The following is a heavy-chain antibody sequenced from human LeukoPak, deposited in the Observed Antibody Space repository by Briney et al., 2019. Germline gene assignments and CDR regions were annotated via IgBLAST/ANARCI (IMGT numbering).Heavy chain of an antibody. CDR3: ARGGAQWLRQIDY. CDR1: GFTFSRYG. CDR2: TRFDGKNK. Sequence: PGGSLRLSCAASGFTFSRYGMHWVRQAPGKGLEWVSFTRFDGKNKYYADSVKGRFTISKDSSKNTLDLQMNSLRTEDTAVYYCARGGAQWLRQIDYWGQGTLVTVSS. V-gene: IGHV3-30*02. D-gene: IGHD5-12*01. J-gene: IGHJ4*02.